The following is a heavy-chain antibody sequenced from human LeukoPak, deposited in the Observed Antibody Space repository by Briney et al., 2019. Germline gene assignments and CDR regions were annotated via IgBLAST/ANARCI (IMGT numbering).Heavy chain of an antibody. V-gene: IGHV4-59*08. J-gene: IGHJ4*02. D-gene: IGHD6-19*01. Sequence: SETLSLTCTVSGGSISSYYWSWIRQPPGKGLEWIGYIYYSGSTNYNPSLKSRVTTSVDTSKNQFSLKLSSVTAADTAVYYCARHDGSGWYYFDYWGQGTLVTVSS. CDR3: ARHDGSGWYYFDY. CDR1: GGSISSYY. CDR2: IYYSGST.